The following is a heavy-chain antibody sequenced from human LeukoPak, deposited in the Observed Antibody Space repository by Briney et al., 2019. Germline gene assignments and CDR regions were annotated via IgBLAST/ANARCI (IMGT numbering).Heavy chain of an antibody. Sequence: GGSLRLSCAASGFTFSSYAMHWVRQAPGKGLEWVAVISYDGSNKYYADSVKGRFTISRDNSKNTLYLQMNSLRAEDTAVYYCAKDGYSGYDWNYWGQGTLVTVSS. CDR2: ISYDGSNK. V-gene: IGHV3-30*04. CDR1: GFTFSSYA. J-gene: IGHJ4*02. CDR3: AKDGYSGYDWNY. D-gene: IGHD5-12*01.